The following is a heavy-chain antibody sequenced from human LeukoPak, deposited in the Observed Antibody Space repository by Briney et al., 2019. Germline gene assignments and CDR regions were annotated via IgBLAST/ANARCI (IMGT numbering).Heavy chain of an antibody. D-gene: IGHD6-13*01. CDR2: IYPGDSDT. J-gene: IGHJ4*02. V-gene: IGHV5-51*01. CDR1: GYSFTSYW. CDR3: AKLRDSSSWPLDY. Sequence: GESLKITCKGSGYSFTSYWIGWVRQMPGKGLEWMGIIYPGDSDTRYSPSFQGQVTISADKSISTAYLQWSSLKASDTAMYYCAKLRDSSSWPLDYWGQGTLVTVSS.